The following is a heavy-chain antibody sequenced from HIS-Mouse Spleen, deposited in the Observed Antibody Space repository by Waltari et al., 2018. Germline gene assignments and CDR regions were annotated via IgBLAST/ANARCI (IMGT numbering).Heavy chain of an antibody. D-gene: IGHD6-13*01. CDR2: IYYSGST. CDR1: GGSISSSSYH. Sequence: QLQLQESVPGLVKPSETLSLPCTVSGGSISSSSYHWCWIRQPPGKGLEWIGSIYYSGSTYYNPSLKSRVTISVDTSKNQFSLKLSSVTAADTAVYYCAREIPYSSSWYDWYFDLWGRGTLVTVSS. CDR3: AREIPYSSSWYDWYFDL. V-gene: IGHV4-39*07. J-gene: IGHJ2*01.